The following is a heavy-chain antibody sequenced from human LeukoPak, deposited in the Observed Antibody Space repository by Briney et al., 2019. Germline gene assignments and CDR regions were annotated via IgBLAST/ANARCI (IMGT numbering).Heavy chain of an antibody. J-gene: IGHJ1*01. CDR1: GFTFISYD. CDR2: IDTAGGT. CDR3: ARDTDVVVPEYFQY. V-gene: IGHV3-13*04. Sequence: GGSLRLSCAASGFTFISYDMHWVRQPTGKGLEWVSGIDTAGGTYYAGSVKGRFTISREKAKYSLSLQINSLRAECTAIYYCARDTDVVVPEYFQYWGQGTLVTVSS. D-gene: IGHD2-15*01.